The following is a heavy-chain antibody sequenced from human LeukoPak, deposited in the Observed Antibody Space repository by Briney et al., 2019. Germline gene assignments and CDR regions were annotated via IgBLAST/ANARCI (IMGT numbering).Heavy chain of an antibody. CDR2: ISSNGGST. CDR3: ARAPGWELLTPFDY. CDR1: RFTFSSYA. V-gene: IGHV3-64*01. J-gene: IGHJ4*02. D-gene: IGHD1-26*01. Sequence: PGGSLRLSCAASRFTFSSYAMHWVRQAPGKGLEYVSAISSNGGSTYYANSVKGRFTISRDNSKNTLYLQMGSLRAEDMAVYYCARAPGWELLTPFDYWGQGTLVTVSS.